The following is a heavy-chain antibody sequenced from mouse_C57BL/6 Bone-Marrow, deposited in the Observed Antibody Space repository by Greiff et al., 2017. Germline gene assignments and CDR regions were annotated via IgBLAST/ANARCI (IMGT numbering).Heavy chain of an antibody. V-gene: IGHV1-18*01. Sequence: VQLQQSGPELVKPGASVKIPCKASGYTFTDYNMDWVKQSHGKSLEWIGDINPNNGGTIYNQKFKGKATLTVDKSSSTAYMELRSLTSEDTAVYYGARWGGLGPRRDYFDYWGQGTTLTVSS. CDR3: ARWGGLGPRRDYFDY. J-gene: IGHJ2*01. D-gene: IGHD4-1*01. CDR1: GYTFTDYN. CDR2: INPNNGGT.